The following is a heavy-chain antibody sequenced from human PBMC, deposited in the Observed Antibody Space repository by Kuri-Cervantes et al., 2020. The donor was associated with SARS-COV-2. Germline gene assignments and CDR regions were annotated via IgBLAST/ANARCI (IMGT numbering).Heavy chain of an antibody. J-gene: IGHJ4*02. CDR3: ARGPGNWGGFDY. CDR1: GGSFSGYY. V-gene: IGHV4-34*01. CDR2: IKHSGST. D-gene: IGHD7-27*01. Sequence: SETLSLTCAVYGGSFSGYYWSWIRQPPGKGLEWIGEIKHSGSTNYNPSLKSRVTISVDTSKNQFSLKLSSVPAADTALYYCARGPGNWGGFDYWGQGTLVTVSS.